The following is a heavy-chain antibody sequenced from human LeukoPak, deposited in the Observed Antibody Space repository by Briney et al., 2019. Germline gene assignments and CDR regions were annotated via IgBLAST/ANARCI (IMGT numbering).Heavy chain of an antibody. V-gene: IGHV3-23*01. J-gene: IGHJ2*01. D-gene: IGHD6-19*01. CDR3: AKAVAGYWYFDL. CDR1: GFTFSNYA. Sequence: PGGSLRLSCVASGFTFSNYAMTWVRQASGKGLEWVSDISGSGGITYYADSVRGRLTISRDNSLNTLYLQMNSLRAEDTAVYYCAKAVAGYWYFDLWGRGTLLTVSS. CDR2: ISGSGGIT.